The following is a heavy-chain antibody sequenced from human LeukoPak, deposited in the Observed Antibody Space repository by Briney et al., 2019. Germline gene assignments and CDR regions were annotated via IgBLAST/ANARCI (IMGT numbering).Heavy chain of an antibody. Sequence: GGSLRLSCAASGFTFSTYEMIRVRQAPGKGLEWVSYISTSGTTIYYAASVKGRFTISRDNADNSLYLQMNSLRAEDTALYYCARQSDSSGFFFDYWGQGTLVTVSS. J-gene: IGHJ4*02. CDR2: ISTSGTTI. V-gene: IGHV3-48*03. CDR1: GFTFSTYE. CDR3: ARQSDSSGFFFDY. D-gene: IGHD3-22*01.